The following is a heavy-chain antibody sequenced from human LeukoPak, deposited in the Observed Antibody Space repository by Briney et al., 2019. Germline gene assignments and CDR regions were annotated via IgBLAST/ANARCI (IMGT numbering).Heavy chain of an antibody. Sequence: GGSLRLSCAASGFTFSRYWMTWVRQAPGKGLEWVANINRDGSEKYYVDSVKGRFTISRDSAKNSLYLQMNSLRAEDTAVYYCARYCTSSSCYSLDVWGKGTTVTVSS. CDR3: ARYCTSSSCYSLDV. J-gene: IGHJ6*04. V-gene: IGHV3-7*01. CDR2: INRDGSEK. CDR1: GFTFSRYW. D-gene: IGHD2-2*01.